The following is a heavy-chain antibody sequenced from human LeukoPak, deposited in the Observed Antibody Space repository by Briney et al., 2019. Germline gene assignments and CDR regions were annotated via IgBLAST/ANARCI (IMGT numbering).Heavy chain of an antibody. CDR2: ISTYNGNT. D-gene: IGHD3-16*01. J-gene: IGHJ6*02. V-gene: IGHV1-18*01. CDR3: ARASPRGSYYFYGMDV. Sequence: GASVKVSCKASGYTFTSYGISCVRQAPGQGLEWMGWISTYNGNTNYAQKLQGRVTMTTDTSTSTAYMELRSLRSDDTAVYYCARASPRGSYYFYGMDVWGQGTTVTVSS. CDR1: GYTFTSYG.